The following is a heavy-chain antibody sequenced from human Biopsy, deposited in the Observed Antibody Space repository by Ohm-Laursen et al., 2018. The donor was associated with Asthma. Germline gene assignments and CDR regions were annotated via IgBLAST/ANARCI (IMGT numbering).Heavy chain of an antibody. CDR2: IYYSGST. D-gene: IGHD3-22*01. V-gene: IGHV4-31*03. Sequence: PSQTLSLTCTVSYGSITSGGYYWTWIRQHPGKGLEWIGFIYYSGSTYYNPSLKSRVSISIDTSKNQFSLKLSSVTAADTAVYYCAGAQDYYDSRGYYRSFDYWGQGTLVTVSS. CDR3: AGAQDYYDSRGYYRSFDY. CDR1: YGSITSGGYY. J-gene: IGHJ4*02.